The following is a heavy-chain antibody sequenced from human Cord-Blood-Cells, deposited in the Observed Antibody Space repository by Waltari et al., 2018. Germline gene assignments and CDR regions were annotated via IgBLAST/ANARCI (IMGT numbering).Heavy chain of an antibody. CDR3: ARGRRYSYVYGMDV. J-gene: IGHJ6*02. CDR2: SNHSGST. CDR1: GGSFSGYY. V-gene: IGHV4-34*01. Sequence: QVQLQQWGAGLLKPSETLSLICAVYGGSFSGYYWSWIRQPPGKGLTGSGESNHSGSTYPTTSLKTRVTIPVDTSKNQFALKLSSFNAAYTAVDDCARGRRYSYVYGMDVWGQGTTVTVSS.